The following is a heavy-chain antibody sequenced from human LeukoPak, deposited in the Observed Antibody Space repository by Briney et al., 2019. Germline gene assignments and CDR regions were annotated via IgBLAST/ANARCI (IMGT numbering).Heavy chain of an antibody. D-gene: IGHD3-22*01. Sequence: QPGGSLRLSCAASGFTSSTYEMNWVRQAPGKGLGWISYISDRGASIYYADSVKGRFTISRDNAKNSLYLQMNSLRGEDTAVYYCARDSGYCDNINCHHFDYWGQGTLVTVSS. CDR2: ISDRGASI. V-gene: IGHV3-48*03. J-gene: IGHJ4*02. CDR1: GFTSSTYE. CDR3: ARDSGYCDNINCHHFDY.